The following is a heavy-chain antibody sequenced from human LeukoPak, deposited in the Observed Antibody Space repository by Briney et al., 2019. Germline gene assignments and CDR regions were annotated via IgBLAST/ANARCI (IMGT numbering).Heavy chain of an antibody. CDR1: GFTVSSNY. J-gene: IGHJ6*02. Sequence: GGSLRLSCADSGFTVSSNYMRWVRQAPGKGLEWVSVIYSGGSTHYADSVKGRFTISRDNSKNTLYLQMSSLRVEDTAVYYCTKVMSITEYYWYGMDVWGQGTTVTVSS. D-gene: IGHD3-16*01. CDR3: TKVMSITEYYWYGMDV. CDR2: IYSGGST. V-gene: IGHV3-66*01.